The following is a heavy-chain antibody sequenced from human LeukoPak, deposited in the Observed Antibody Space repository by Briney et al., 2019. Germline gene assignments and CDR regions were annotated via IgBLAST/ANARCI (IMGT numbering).Heavy chain of an antibody. CDR1: GFTFSSYS. V-gene: IGHV3-21*01. Sequence: PGGSLRLSCAASGFTFSSYSMNWVRQAPGKGLEWVSSISSSSSYIYYADSVKGRFTISRDNAKNSPYLQMNSLRAEDTAVYYCARTPYYGSGSYYYYFDYWGQRTLVTVSS. CDR2: ISSSSSYI. J-gene: IGHJ4*02. D-gene: IGHD3-10*01. CDR3: ARTPYYGSGSYYYYFDY.